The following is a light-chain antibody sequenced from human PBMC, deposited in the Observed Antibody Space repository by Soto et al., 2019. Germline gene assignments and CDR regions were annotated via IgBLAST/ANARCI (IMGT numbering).Light chain of an antibody. CDR1: SSDVGSYNL. CDR3: CSYAGSSTWV. CDR2: EVS. Sequence: QPASVSGSPGQSITISCTGTSSDVGSYNLVSWYQQHPGKAPKLMIYEVSKRPSGVSNRFSGSKSGNTASLSISGLQAEDEADYYCCSYAGSSTWVFGGGTKLTVL. J-gene: IGLJ3*02. V-gene: IGLV2-23*02.